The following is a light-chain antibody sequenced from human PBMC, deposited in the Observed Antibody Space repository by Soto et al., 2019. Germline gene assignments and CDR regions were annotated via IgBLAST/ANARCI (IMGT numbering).Light chain of an antibody. CDR3: HQRSNWPPLT. Sequence: EIVLTQSPATLSLSPGERATLSCRASQSVGGYLDWYQQKPGQAPRLLIYDASNRASGIPARFSGSGSGTDFTVTIISREHEDLAVYYCHQRSNWPPLTFGGGTKVEIK. CDR2: DAS. J-gene: IGKJ4*01. V-gene: IGKV3-11*01. CDR1: QSVGGY.